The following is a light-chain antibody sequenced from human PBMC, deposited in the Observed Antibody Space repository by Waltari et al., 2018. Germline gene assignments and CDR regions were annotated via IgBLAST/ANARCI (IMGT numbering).Light chain of an antibody. Sequence: EIVLTQSPATLSLSPRERATPSCRASQNISNHLAWYQQKPGQAPRLLIYDTSNRATGSPARFSGSGSGTDFTLTISSLEPEDFAVYYCQQRSNWPPGFGGGTKVEIK. CDR2: DTS. J-gene: IGKJ4*02. V-gene: IGKV3-11*01. CDR3: QQRSNWPPG. CDR1: QNISNH.